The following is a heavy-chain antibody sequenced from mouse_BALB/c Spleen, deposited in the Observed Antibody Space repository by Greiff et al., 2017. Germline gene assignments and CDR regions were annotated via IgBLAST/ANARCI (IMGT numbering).Heavy chain of an antibody. CDR3: ARLDSSGYFDY. V-gene: IGHV14-1*02. Sequence: EVHLVESGAELVRPGALVKLSCKASGFNIKDYYMHWVKQRPEQGLEWIGWIDPENGNTIYDPKFQGKASITADTSSNTAYLQLSSLTSEDTAVYYCARLDSSGYFDYWGQGTTLTVSS. J-gene: IGHJ2*01. D-gene: IGHD3-2*01. CDR2: IDPENGNT. CDR1: GFNIKDYY.